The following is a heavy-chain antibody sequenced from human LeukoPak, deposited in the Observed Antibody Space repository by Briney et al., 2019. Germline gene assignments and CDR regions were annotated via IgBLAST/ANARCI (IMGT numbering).Heavy chain of an antibody. CDR3: AREDYALDY. CDR2: INSDGSST. V-gene: IGHV3-74*01. J-gene: IGHJ4*02. CDR1: GFTFSSYA. Sequence: GGSLRLSCAASGFTFSSYAMSWVRQDPGKGLVWVSRINSDGSSTSYADSVKGRFTISRDNAKNTLYLQMNSLRAEDTAVYYCAREDYALDYWGQGTLVTVSS. D-gene: IGHD4-17*01.